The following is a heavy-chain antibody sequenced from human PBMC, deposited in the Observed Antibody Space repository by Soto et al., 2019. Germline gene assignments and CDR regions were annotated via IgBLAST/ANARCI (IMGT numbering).Heavy chain of an antibody. V-gene: IGHV4-59*08. CDR1: GGSISSYY. D-gene: IGHD4-4*01. CDR2: IYYSGST. Sequence: PSETLSLTCTVSGGSISSYYWSWIRQPPGKGLEWIGYIYYSGSTNYNPSLMSRVTISVDTSKNQFSLKLSSVTAADTAVYYCARHPDYSNGINWFDPWGQGTLVTVSS. J-gene: IGHJ5*02. CDR3: ARHPDYSNGINWFDP.